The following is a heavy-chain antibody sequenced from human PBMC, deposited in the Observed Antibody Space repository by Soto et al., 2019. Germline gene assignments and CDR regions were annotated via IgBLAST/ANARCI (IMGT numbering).Heavy chain of an antibody. CDR1: GGSISTYY. CDR3: ARNRGRDGYNSHYFDY. D-gene: IGHD5-12*01. J-gene: IGHJ4*02. Sequence: SETLSLTCTVSGGSISTYYWSWVRQNPGKGLEWIGHIYHSGRTYYSPSLNSRVTISVDTSKNQFSLHLRSVTAADTAVYYCARNRGRDGYNSHYFDYWGQGALVTVS. V-gene: IGHV4-59*01. CDR2: IYHSGRT.